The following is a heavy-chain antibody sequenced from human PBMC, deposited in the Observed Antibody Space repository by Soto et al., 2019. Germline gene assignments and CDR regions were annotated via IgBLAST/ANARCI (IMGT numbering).Heavy chain of an antibody. J-gene: IGHJ4*02. CDR2: ISTYNGNT. D-gene: IGHD3-10*01. CDR3: AREMVRGVGSDY. Sequence: QVQLVQSGAEVKKPGASVKVSCKASGYTFTSYGISWVRQAPGQGREWMGWISTYNGNTKYAQKLQGRVTMTTDTCTSTAYRELRSLRSDDTAVFYCAREMVRGVGSDYWGQGTLVTVSS. CDR1: GYTFTSYG. V-gene: IGHV1-18*01.